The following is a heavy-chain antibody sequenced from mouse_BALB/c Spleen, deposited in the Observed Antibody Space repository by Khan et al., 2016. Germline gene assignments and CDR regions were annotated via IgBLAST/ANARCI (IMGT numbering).Heavy chain of an antibody. V-gene: IGHV1S135*01. D-gene: IGHD2-10*02. CDR3: ARGYGTYMNWYFDV. Sequence: IQLQQSGPELEKPGASVKISCKASGYSFTGYNMNWVKQSNGKSLEWIGNIDPYYGGTSYNQKFKGQVTLTVDKSYNTAYMQLKSLTSEDSSVYYCARGYGTYMNWYFDVWGAGTTVTVSS. CDR2: IDPYYGGT. CDR1: GYSFTGYN. J-gene: IGHJ1*01.